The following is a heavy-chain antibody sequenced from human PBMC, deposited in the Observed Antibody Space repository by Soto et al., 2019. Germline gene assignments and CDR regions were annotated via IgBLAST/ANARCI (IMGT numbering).Heavy chain of an antibody. V-gene: IGHV1-18*01. CDR3: TRASRGDYCTGAGCDSDY. J-gene: IGHJ4*02. D-gene: IGHD2-8*02. CDR2: ISGYNGNT. CDR1: GYIFTNYG. Sequence: QVQLVQSGVEVKKPGASVTVSCKSSGYIFTNYGVSWVRQAPGQGLEWMGWISGYNGNTNYAQELQGRVTMTTDTSTSTAYVELRSLTSDDTAVYYCTRASRGDYCTGAGCDSDYWGQGTLVTVSS.